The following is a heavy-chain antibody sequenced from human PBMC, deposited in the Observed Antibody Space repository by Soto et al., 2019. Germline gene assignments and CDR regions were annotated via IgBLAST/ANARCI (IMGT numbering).Heavy chain of an antibody. V-gene: IGHV3-15*07. J-gene: IGHJ4*02. CDR3: TTDRALYYYDSSGYYSSRDY. D-gene: IGHD3-22*01. Sequence: PGGSLRLSCAASGFSFSSYGMNWVRQAPGKGLEWVGRIKSKTDGGTTDYAAPVKGRFTISRDDSKNTLYLQMNSLKTEDTAVYYCTTDRALYYYDSSGYYSSRDYWGQGT. CDR1: GFSFSSYG. CDR2: IKSKTDGGTT.